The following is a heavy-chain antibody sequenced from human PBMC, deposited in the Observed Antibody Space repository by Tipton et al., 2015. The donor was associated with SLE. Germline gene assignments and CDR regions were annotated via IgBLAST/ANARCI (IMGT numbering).Heavy chain of an antibody. D-gene: IGHD1-26*01. CDR3: ASTRHGDSGIYPGAFDI. Sequence: TLSLTCTVSGGSISSYYWSWIRQPPGKGLEWIGYIYYSGSTNYNPSLKSRVTISVDTFKNQFSLKLSSVTAADTAVYYCASTRHGDSGIYPGAFDIWGQGTMVTVSS. CDR2: IYYSGST. CDR1: GGSISSYY. J-gene: IGHJ3*02. V-gene: IGHV4-59*08.